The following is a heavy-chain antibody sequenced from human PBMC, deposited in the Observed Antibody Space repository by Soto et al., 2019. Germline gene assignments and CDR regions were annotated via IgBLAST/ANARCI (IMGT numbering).Heavy chain of an antibody. CDR2: IYYSGST. CDR1: GGSISSSSYY. D-gene: IGHD2-2*01. V-gene: IGHV4-39*01. CDR3: ARIVVVPAAISIDY. J-gene: IGHJ4*02. Sequence: SETLSLTCTVSGGSISSSSYYWGWIRQPPGKGLEWIGSIYYSGSTYYNPSLKSRVTISVDTSKNQFSLKLSSVTAADTAVYYCARIVVVPAAISIDYWGQGTLVTVSS.